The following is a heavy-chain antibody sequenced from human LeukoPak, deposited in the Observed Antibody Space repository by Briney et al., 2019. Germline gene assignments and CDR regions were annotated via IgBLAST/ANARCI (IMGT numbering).Heavy chain of an antibody. V-gene: IGHV3-21*01. Sequence: GGSLRLSCAASGFTFSSYSMNWVRQAPGKGLEWVSSISNSGRYIYYPDSVKGRFTISRDNAKNSLYLQMNSLRAEDTAVYYCASSYYYDSSGYFHWGQGTLVTVSS. CDR3: ASSYYYDSSGYFH. CDR2: ISNSGRYI. D-gene: IGHD3-22*01. CDR1: GFTFSSYS. J-gene: IGHJ4*02.